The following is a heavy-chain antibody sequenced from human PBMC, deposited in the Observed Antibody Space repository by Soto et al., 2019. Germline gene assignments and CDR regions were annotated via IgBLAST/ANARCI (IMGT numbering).Heavy chain of an antibody. D-gene: IGHD6-19*01. Sequence: GGSLRLSCTASGFTFGDYAMSWFRQAPGKGLEWVGFIRSKAYGGTTECAASVKGRFTISRDDSKSIAYLQMNSLKTEDTAVYYCTRDLSGWPQFYYYYGMDVWGQGTTVTVSS. CDR1: GFTFGDYA. CDR3: TRDLSGWPQFYYYYGMDV. V-gene: IGHV3-49*03. J-gene: IGHJ6*02. CDR2: IRSKAYGGTT.